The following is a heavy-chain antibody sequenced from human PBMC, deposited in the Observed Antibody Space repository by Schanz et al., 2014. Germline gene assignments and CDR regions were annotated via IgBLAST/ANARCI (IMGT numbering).Heavy chain of an antibody. CDR2: IIPSLGLA. J-gene: IGHJ4*02. V-gene: IGHV1-69*10. CDR1: GYTFISYG. D-gene: IGHD6-6*01. CDR3: ARDQSPYTNSSDVRYFDY. Sequence: QVQLVQSGAEVRKPGASVKVSCKASGYTFISYGISWVRQAPGQGLEWLGWIIPSLGLAKYEQKFQDKVTITADTSTTTAYMELSGLRSEDTAVYYCARDQSPYTNSSDVRYFDYWGQGSLVTVSS.